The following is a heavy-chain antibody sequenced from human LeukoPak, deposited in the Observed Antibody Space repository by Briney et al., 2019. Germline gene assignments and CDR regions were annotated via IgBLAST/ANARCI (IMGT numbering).Heavy chain of an antibody. CDR3: AREGGPYRPLDY. Sequence: SGTLSLTCGVSGGSISNTNWWTWVRRPPGKGLEWSGEVNLQGSTNYNPSLKSRVAISVDKSENHISLKLTSVTAADTAVYYCAREGGPYRPLDYSGQGTLVTVAS. CDR1: GGSISNTNW. CDR2: VNLQGST. J-gene: IGHJ4*02. V-gene: IGHV4-4*02.